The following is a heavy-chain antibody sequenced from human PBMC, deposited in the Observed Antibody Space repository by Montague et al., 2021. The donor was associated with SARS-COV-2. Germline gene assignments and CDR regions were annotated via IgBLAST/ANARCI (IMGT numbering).Heavy chain of an antibody. Sequence: PALVKPTQTLTLTCSFSGFSLTTPGMSVGWIRQPPGRALEWLALXDWTHHQYYSRSLGTRLTISPGTSKSQVVLTLTNVDTVDTATYYCARNRLSVFDFWGQGTLVTVSS. CDR2: XDWTHHQ. J-gene: IGHJ4*02. D-gene: IGHD2/OR15-2a*01. V-gene: IGHV2-70*01. CDR3: ARNRLSVFDF. CDR1: GFSLTTPGMS.